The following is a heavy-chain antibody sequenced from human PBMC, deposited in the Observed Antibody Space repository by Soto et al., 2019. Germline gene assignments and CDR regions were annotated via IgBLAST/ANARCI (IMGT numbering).Heavy chain of an antibody. CDR2: VSYSGST. J-gene: IGHJ5*02. CDR1: WGAIGGYY. D-gene: IGHD2-2*01. Sequence: PSETLSLTCSLSWGAIGGYYWSWIRQPPGKALEWIGYVSYSGSTDYHPSLKSRVSISIDTSKNQFSLKLSSVTAADTAVYYCARPFGYCSSTSCGNWFDPWGQGTLVTVSS. V-gene: IGHV4-59*08. CDR3: ARPFGYCSSTSCGNWFDP.